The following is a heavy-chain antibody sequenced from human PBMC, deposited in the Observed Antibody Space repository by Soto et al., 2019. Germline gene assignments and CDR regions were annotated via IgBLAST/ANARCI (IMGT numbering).Heavy chain of an antibody. CDR2: IYYSGST. J-gene: IGHJ4*02. Sequence: SETLSLTCTVSGGSISSYYWIWIRQPPGKGLEWIGYIYYSGSTNYNPSLKSRVTISVDTSKNQFSLKLSSVTAADTAVYYCVRLGDIVANFDYWGQGTLVTVSS. CDR3: VRLGDIVANFDY. V-gene: IGHV4-59*01. CDR1: GGSISSYY. D-gene: IGHD5-12*01.